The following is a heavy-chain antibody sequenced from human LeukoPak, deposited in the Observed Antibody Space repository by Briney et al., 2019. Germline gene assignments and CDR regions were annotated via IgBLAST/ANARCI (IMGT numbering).Heavy chain of an antibody. D-gene: IGHD3-22*01. CDR1: GFTFSSYT. V-gene: IGHV3-23*01. J-gene: IGHJ4*02. CDR2: ISGSGTIDSGTTT. CDR3: AKRYDSSGPYYFDY. Sequence: GGSLRLSCAASGFTFSSYTMSRVRQAPGKGLEWVSAISGSGTIDSGTTTYYADSVKGRFTISRDDSRNTLYLQMNSLRAEDTAVYYCAKRYDSSGPYYFDYWGQGTPVTVSS.